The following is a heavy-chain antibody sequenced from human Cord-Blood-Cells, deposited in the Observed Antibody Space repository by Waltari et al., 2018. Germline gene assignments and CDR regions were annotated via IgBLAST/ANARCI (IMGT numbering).Heavy chain of an antibody. V-gene: IGHV4-59*01. Sequence: QVQLQESGPGLVKPSETLSLTCTVSGGSISRYYWSWIRQPPGKGLEWIGYIYYSGSTNYNPSLKSRVTISVDTSKNQFSLKLSSVTAADTAVYYCATAPGDYWGQGTLVTVSS. CDR3: ATAPGDY. D-gene: IGHD7-27*01. CDR1: GGSISRYY. J-gene: IGHJ4*02. CDR2: IYYSGST.